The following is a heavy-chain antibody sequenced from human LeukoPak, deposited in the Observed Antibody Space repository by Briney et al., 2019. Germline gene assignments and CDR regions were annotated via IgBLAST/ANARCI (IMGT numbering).Heavy chain of an antibody. V-gene: IGHV3-7*01. D-gene: IGHD6-13*01. CDR1: GFTFSTYW. Sequence: PGGSLRLSCAASGFTFSTYWISWVRQAPGKGLEWVANIKQDGSEKCYVDSVKGRFTISRDNAKNSLYLQMNSLRAEDTAMYYCARDSAGNDYWGQGTLVTVSS. J-gene: IGHJ4*02. CDR3: ARDSAGNDY. CDR2: IKQDGSEK.